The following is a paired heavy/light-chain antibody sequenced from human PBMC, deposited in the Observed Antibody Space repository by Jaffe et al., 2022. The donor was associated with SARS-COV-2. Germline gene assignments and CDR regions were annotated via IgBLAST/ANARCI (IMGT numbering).Light chain of an antibody. J-gene: IGKJ2*01. V-gene: IGKV3-20*01. Sequence: EIVLTQSPGTLSLSPGERATLSCRASQSVDNNYLAWYQQKPGQAPRLLIYDASSRATGIPDRFSGSGSGTDFTLTISRLEPEDFAVYYCQHCASSPPYIFGQGTKLEIK. CDR1: QSVDNNY. CDR3: QHCASSPPYI. CDR2: DAS.
Heavy chain of an antibody. CDR2: IKTDGSFT. D-gene: IGHD3-10*01. CDR1: GFIFSSHW. J-gene: IGHJ4*02. Sequence: EVQLVESGGGLVQPGGSLRLSCAASGFIFSSHWMHWVRQAPGKGLVWVSLIKTDGSFTRYADSVKGRFTISRDNAKNTLYLQMNNLRAEDTAVYYCARDLLRGASDSWGQGSLVTVSS. CDR3: ARDLLRGASDS. V-gene: IGHV3-74*01.